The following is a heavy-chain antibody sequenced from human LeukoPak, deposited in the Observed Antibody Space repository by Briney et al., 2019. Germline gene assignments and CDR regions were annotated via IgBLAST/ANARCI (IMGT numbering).Heavy chain of an antibody. J-gene: IGHJ4*02. CDR3: ARVAGYCSGGSCDDDYFDY. CDR1: RFTFSSYS. Sequence: GGSLRLSCAASRFTFSSYSMNWVRQAPGKGLEWVSYISSSSSTIYYADSVKGRFTISRDNAKNSLYLQMNSLRAEDTAVYYCARVAGYCSGGSCDDDYFDYWGQGTLVTVSS. CDR2: ISSSSSTI. D-gene: IGHD2-15*01. V-gene: IGHV3-48*01.